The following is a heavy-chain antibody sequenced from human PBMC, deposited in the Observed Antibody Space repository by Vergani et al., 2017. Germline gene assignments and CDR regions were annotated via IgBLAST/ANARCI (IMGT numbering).Heavy chain of an antibody. V-gene: IGHV3-23*01. Sequence: EVQLLESGGGLVQPGGSLRLSCAASGFTFSSYAMSWVRQAPGKGLEWVSAISGSGGSTYYADSVKGRFTISRDNSTNTLYLQMNSLRAEDTAVYYCAKDHAGDIVVVVAATGGAFDIWGQGTMVTVSS. CDR2: ISGSGGST. J-gene: IGHJ3*02. CDR1: GFTFSSYA. CDR3: AKDHAGDIVVVVAATGGAFDI. D-gene: IGHD2-15*01.